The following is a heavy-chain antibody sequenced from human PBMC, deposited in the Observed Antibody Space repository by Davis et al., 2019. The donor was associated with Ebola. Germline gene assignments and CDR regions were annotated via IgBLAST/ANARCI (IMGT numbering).Heavy chain of an antibody. V-gene: IGHV3-21*01. CDR1: GFTFSSYS. J-gene: IGHJ6*04. CDR3: AVDGVLMVYAIDGMDV. Sequence: PGGSLRLSCAVSGFTFSSYSMNWVRQAPGKGLEWVSSISSSSSYIYYADSVKGRFTISRDNAKNSLYLQMNSLRAEDTAVYYCAVDGVLMVYAIDGMDVWGKGTTVTVSS. D-gene: IGHD2-8*01. CDR2: ISSSSSYI.